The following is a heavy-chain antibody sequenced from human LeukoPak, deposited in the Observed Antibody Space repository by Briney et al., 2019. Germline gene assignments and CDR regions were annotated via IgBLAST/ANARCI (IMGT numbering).Heavy chain of an antibody. D-gene: IGHD5-18*01. Sequence: PSETLSLTCAVYGGSFSGYYWSWIRQPPGKGLEWIGEINHSGSTNYNPSLKSRVTISVDTSKNQFSLKLSSVTAADTAEYYCARDGRLWLPFDYWGQGTLVTVSS. CDR3: ARDGRLWLPFDY. CDR2: INHSGST. CDR1: GGSFSGYY. J-gene: IGHJ4*02. V-gene: IGHV4-34*01.